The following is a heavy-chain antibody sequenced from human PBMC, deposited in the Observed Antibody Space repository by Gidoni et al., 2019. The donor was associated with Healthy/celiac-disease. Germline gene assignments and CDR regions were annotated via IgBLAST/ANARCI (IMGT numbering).Heavy chain of an antibody. V-gene: IGHV4-34*01. CDR2: INHSGST. CDR3: ARGGLNYYDSSGYYQFDY. D-gene: IGHD3-22*01. J-gene: IGHJ4*02. CDR1: GGSFSGYY. Sequence: QVQLQQWGAGLLKPSETLSLTCAVYGGSFSGYYWSWIRQPPGKGLEWIGEINHSGSTNYNPSLKSRVTISVDTSKNQFSLKLSSVTAADTAVYYCARGGLNYYDSSGYYQFDYWGQGTLVTVSS.